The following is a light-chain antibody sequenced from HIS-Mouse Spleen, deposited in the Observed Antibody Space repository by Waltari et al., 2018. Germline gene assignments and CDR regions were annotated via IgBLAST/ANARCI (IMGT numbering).Light chain of an antibody. Sequence: SYELTQPPSVSVSPGQTASITCSGDKLGDKYACWYQQKPGQSPLLVIYQDSKRPSGIAERFSGSNSGNTATLTISGTQAMDEADYYCQAWDSSYSVFGGGTKLTGL. CDR1: KLGDKY. J-gene: IGLJ2*01. CDR2: QDS. V-gene: IGLV3-1*01. CDR3: QAWDSSYSV.